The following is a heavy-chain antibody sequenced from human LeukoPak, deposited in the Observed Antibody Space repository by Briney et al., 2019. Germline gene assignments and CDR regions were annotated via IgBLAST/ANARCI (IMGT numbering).Heavy chain of an antibody. V-gene: IGHV4-59*01. Sequence: SETLSLTCTVSGGSISSYYWSWIRQPPGKGLEWIGYIYYSGSTSYNPSLKGRVTISVDTSKNQFSLKLSSVTAADTAVYYCARDSVWYSYWGQGTLVTVSS. CDR2: IYYSGST. D-gene: IGHD6-19*01. CDR1: GGSISSYY. CDR3: ARDSVWYSY. J-gene: IGHJ4*02.